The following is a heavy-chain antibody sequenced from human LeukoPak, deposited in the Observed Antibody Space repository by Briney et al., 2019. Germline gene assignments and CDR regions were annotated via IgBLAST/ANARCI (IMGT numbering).Heavy chain of an antibody. V-gene: IGHV3-74*01. D-gene: IGHD6-13*01. CDR3: ARGPGIAAAGLASDAFDI. CDR1: GFTFSSYW. Sequence: GGSLRLSCAASGFTFSSYWMPWVRQAPGKGLVWVSRINSDGSSTSYADSVKGRFTISRDNAKNTLYLQMNSLRAEDTAVYYCARGPGIAAAGLASDAFDIWGQGTMVTVSS. J-gene: IGHJ3*02. CDR2: INSDGSST.